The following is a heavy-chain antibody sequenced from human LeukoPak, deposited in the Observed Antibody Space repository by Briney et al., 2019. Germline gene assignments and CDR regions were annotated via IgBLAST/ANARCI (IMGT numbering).Heavy chain of an antibody. J-gene: IGHJ4*02. CDR3: TTDPSGSSGYYYYFDY. CDR1: GFTFSNAW. Sequence: GGSLRLSCAASGFTFSNAWMNWVRQAPGKGLEWVGRIKSKTDGGTTDYAAPVKGRFTISRDDSKNTLYLQMNGLKTEDTAVYYCTTDPSGSSGYYYYFDYWGQGTLVTVSS. CDR2: IKSKTDGGTT. D-gene: IGHD3-22*01. V-gene: IGHV3-15*07.